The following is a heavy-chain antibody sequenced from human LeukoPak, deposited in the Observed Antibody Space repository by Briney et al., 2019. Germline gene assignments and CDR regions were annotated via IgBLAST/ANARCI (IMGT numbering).Heavy chain of an antibody. J-gene: IGHJ4*02. CDR2: IYYSGTT. CDR1: GGSISSRSYY. CDR3: ARFTQYSGYADQ. Sequence: PSETLSLTCTVSGGSISSRSYYWGWVRQPPGKGLEWIGSIYYSGTTFYNPSLKSRVTISVDTSKNQFSLKLSSVTAADTAVFYCARFTQYSGYADQWGQGTLVTVSS. D-gene: IGHD5-12*01. V-gene: IGHV4-39*07.